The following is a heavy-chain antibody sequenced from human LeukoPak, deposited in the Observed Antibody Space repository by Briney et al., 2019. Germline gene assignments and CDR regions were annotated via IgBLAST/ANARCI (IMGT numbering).Heavy chain of an antibody. Sequence: GGSLRLSCAASGFSFSTYAMSWVRQAPGKGLEWVSGVNGNGGSTSYADSAKGRFTIFRDNSKNTVYLQMNSLRVEDTAVYYCAKAFDQVVVRPYNWFDPWGQGTLVTVSS. D-gene: IGHD3-22*01. CDR1: GFSFSTYA. J-gene: IGHJ5*02. CDR2: VNGNGGST. CDR3: AKAFDQVVVRPYNWFDP. V-gene: IGHV3-23*01.